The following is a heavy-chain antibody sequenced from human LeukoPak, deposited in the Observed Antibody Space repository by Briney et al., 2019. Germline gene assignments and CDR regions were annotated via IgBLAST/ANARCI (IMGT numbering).Heavy chain of an antibody. CDR1: GFTFSSFG. CDR3: ARDRSVVRGIVRAFDY. CDR2: IWYDGSNK. Sequence: PGWALRLSCAASGFTFSSFGMHWVRQAPGKGLEWVALIWYDGSNKYSRYSVMGRFTISRDNSNNTLYLQMSSLRAEDTAVYYCARDRSVVRGIVRAFDYWGQGTLVTVS. D-gene: IGHD3-10*01. V-gene: IGHV3-33*01. J-gene: IGHJ4*02.